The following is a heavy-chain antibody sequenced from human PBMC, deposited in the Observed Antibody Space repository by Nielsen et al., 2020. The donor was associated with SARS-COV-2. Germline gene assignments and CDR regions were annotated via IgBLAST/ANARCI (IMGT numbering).Heavy chain of an antibody. Sequence: GESLKISCAASGFTFSSYWMSWVRQAPGKGLEWVANIKQDGSEKYYLDSVKGRFTISRDNAKNSLYLQMNSLRAEDTAVYYCARSAGLIQLWLTVWGQGTTVTVSS. CDR3: ARSAGLIQLWLTV. V-gene: IGHV3-7*05. CDR1: GFTFSSYW. D-gene: IGHD5-18*01. CDR2: IKQDGSEK. J-gene: IGHJ6*02.